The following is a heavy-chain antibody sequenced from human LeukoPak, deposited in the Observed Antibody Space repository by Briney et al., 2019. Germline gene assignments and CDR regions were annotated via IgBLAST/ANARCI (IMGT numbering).Heavy chain of an antibody. CDR3: CAAKPDSDY. Sequence: GGSLRLSCAASGITLGDYWMHWVRQAPGQGLMWVSRINSDGSSTTYADSVRGRFTISRDSARNTLYLQMDSLRVEDTAVYYCCAAKPDSDYWGQGTLVTVSS. CDR1: GITLGDYW. J-gene: IGHJ4*02. D-gene: IGHD1-14*01. V-gene: IGHV3-74*01. CDR2: INSDGSST.